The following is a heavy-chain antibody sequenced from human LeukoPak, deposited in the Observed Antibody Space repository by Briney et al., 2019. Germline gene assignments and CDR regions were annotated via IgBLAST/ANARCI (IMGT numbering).Heavy chain of an antibody. D-gene: IGHD1-26*01. Sequence: GGSLRLSCAASGFTFNSYSMNWVRQAPGKGLEWVSSISGSNSYIYYADSMKGRFTISRDNAKNSLYLQMNSLRAEDTAVYYCARQVGATKGYYYYYYMDVWGKGTTVTVSS. CDR2: ISGSNSYI. CDR1: GFTFNSYS. J-gene: IGHJ6*03. CDR3: ARQVGATKGYYYYYYMDV. V-gene: IGHV3-21*01.